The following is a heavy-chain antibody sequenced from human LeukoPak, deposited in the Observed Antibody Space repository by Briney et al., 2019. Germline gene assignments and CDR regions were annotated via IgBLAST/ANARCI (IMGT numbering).Heavy chain of an antibody. V-gene: IGHV1-2*02. CDR3: ARSALTSWIQLWLVDY. Sequence: ASVKVSCKASGYTFTGYYMHWVRQAPGQGLEWMGWISPNSGGTNYAQKFQGRVTMTRDTSISTAYMELSRLRSEDTAVYYCARSALTSWIQLWLVDYWGQGTLVTVSS. D-gene: IGHD5-18*01. CDR2: ISPNSGGT. CDR1: GYTFTGYY. J-gene: IGHJ4*02.